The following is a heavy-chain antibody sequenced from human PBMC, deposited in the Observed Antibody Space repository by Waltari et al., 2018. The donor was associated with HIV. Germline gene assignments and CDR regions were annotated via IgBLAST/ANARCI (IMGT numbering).Heavy chain of an antibody. CDR2: ISRSSSFI. D-gene: IGHD5-12*01. CDR3: AREDYSGYVGHAFDI. J-gene: IGHJ3*02. CDR1: GFTFSFSSYT. Sequence: QLVESGGGLVKPGGSLRLSCGAYGFTFSFSSYTMHWVRQAPVKGLEWVVSISRSSSFIYTAESVKGRFTISRDNVKKSVDLQMNSLRPEDTAVYYCAREDYSGYVGHAFDIWGQGTMVTVSS. V-gene: IGHV3-21*02.